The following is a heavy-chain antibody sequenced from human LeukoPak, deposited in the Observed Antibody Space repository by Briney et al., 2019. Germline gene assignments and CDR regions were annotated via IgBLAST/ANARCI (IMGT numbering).Heavy chain of an antibody. J-gene: IGHJ6*02. V-gene: IGHV4-31*03. Sequence: PSQTLSLTCTVSGGSISSGGYYWSWIRQHPGKGLEWIGYIYYSGSTYYNPSLKSRVTISVDTSKNQFSLKLSSVTAADTAVYYCARDMRATTQYYYYYGMDVWGQGTTVTVSS. D-gene: IGHD1-26*01. CDR3: ARDMRATTQYYYYYGMDV. CDR1: GGSISSGGYY. CDR2: IYYSGST.